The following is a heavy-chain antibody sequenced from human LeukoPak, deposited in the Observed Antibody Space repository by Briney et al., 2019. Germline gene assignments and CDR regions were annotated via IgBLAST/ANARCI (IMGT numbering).Heavy chain of an antibody. V-gene: IGHV1-69*05. CDR1: GGTFSSYA. CDR3: AREDYYDSSGYCSLDY. Sequence: GASVKVSCKASGGTFSSYAISWVRQAPGQGLEWMGGIIPIFGTANYAQKFQGRVTITTDESTSTAYMELSSLRSEDTAVYYCAREDYYDSSGYCSLDYWGQGTLVTVSS. J-gene: IGHJ4*02. D-gene: IGHD3-22*01. CDR2: IIPIFGTA.